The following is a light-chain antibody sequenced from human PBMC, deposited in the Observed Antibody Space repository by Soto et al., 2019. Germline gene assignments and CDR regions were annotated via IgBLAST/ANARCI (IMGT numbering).Light chain of an antibody. J-gene: IGLJ2*01. V-gene: IGLV1-40*01. CDR1: SSNIGAGYD. CDR3: QSYDSSLSGREV. Sequence: QAVVTQPPSVSGAPGQRVTISCTGSSSNIGAGYDVHWYQQLPGTAPQLLIYGDNNRPSGVPDRFSGSKSGTSASLAITGLRAEDEADYYCQSYDSSLSGREVFGGGTKLTVL. CDR2: GDN.